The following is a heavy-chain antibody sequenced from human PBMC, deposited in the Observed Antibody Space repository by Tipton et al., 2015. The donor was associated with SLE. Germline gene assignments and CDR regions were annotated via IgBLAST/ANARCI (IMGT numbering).Heavy chain of an antibody. Sequence: GLVKPSETLSLTCAVYGGSFSGYYWSWIRQPPGKGLEWIGEINHSGSTNYNPSLKSRVTISVDTSKNQFSLKLSSVTAADTAVYYCARGRVGATVYYYYYGMDVWGQGTTVTVSS. CDR3: ARGRVGATVYYYYYGMDV. D-gene: IGHD1-26*01. J-gene: IGHJ6*02. CDR1: GGSFSGYY. CDR2: INHSGST. V-gene: IGHV4-34*01.